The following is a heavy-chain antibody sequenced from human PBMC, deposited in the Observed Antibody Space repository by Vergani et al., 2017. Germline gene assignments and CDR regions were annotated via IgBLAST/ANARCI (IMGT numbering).Heavy chain of an antibody. Sequence: EVQLVQSGAEVKKPGESLKISCKGSGYSFTSYWIGWVRQMPGKGLEWMGIIYPGDADTRYSPSFQGQVTISADKSISTPYLQWSSLKASDPAMYYCARIRHPHYYDSSPGDYYYMDVWGKGTTVTVSS. J-gene: IGHJ6*03. V-gene: IGHV5-51*01. CDR2: IYPGDADT. CDR3: ARIRHPHYYDSSPGDYYYMDV. D-gene: IGHD3-22*01. CDR1: GYSFTSYW.